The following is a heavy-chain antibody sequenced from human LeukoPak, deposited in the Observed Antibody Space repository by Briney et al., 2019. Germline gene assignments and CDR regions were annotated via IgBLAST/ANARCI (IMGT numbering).Heavy chain of an antibody. CDR3: ARGSDDILTGYYWDY. D-gene: IGHD3-9*01. Sequence: PSETLSLTCTVSGGSISSGGYYWSWIRQHPGKGLEWIGYIYYSGSTYYNPSLKSRVTISVDTSNNQFSLKLSSVTATDTAVYYCARGSDDILTGYYWDYWGQGTLVTVSS. CDR2: IYYSGST. CDR1: GGSISSGGYY. J-gene: IGHJ4*02. V-gene: IGHV4-31*03.